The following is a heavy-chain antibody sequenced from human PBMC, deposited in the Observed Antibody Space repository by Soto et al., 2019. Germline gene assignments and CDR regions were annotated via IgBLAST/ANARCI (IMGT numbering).Heavy chain of an antibody. CDR3: ARERAAAGTAPYYYYYYGMDV. CDR2: IYYSGST. CDR1: GGSISSYY. V-gene: IGHV4-59*01. Sequence: SETLSLTCTVSGGSISSYYWSWIRRPPGKGLEWIGYIYYSGSTNYNPSLKSRVAISVDTSKNQFSLKLSSVTAADTAVYYCARERAAAGTAPYYYYYYGMDVWGQGTTVTVSS. J-gene: IGHJ6*02. D-gene: IGHD6-13*01.